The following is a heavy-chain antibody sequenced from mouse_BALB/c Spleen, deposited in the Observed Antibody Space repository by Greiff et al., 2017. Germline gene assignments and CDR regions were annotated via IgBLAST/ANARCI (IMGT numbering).Heavy chain of an antibody. CDR1: GFTFSSFG. J-gene: IGHJ2*01. CDR2: ISSGSSTI. D-gene: IGHD3-3*01. CDR3: ARSGLGVYYFDY. Sequence: EVKLMESGGGLVQPGGSRKLSCAASGFTFSSFGMHWVRQAPEKGLEWVAYISSGSSTIYYADTVKGRFTISRDNPKNTLFLQMTSLRSEDTAMYYCARSGLGVYYFDYWGQGTTLTVSS. V-gene: IGHV5-17*02.